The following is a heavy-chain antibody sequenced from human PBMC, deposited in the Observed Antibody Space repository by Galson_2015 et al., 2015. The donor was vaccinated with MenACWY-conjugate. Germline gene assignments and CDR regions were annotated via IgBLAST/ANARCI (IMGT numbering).Heavy chain of an antibody. J-gene: IGHJ5*02. V-gene: IGHV3-21*01. D-gene: IGHD6-6*01. CDR1: GFTFSNYN. CDR2: ISSSSSYI. CDR3: AKGTIAARPNWFDP. Sequence: SLRLSCAASGFTFSNYNMNWVRQTPGKGLEWVSCISSSSSYIYYADSVKGRFTISRYNAKNSLYLQMNSLRAEDTAVYYCAKGTIAARPNWFDPWGQGTLVTVSS.